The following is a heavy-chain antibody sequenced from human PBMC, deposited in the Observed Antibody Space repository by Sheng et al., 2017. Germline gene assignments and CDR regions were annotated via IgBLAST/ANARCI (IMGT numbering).Heavy chain of an antibody. CDR3: ARDQGGNYTPGGY. D-gene: IGHD1-26*01. Sequence: QVQLVESGGGVVQPGRSLRLSCAASGFTFSSYAMHWVRQAPGKGLEWVALISIDGSNKYYADSVKGRFTISRDNSKNTLFLQMNSLRTEDTVVYYCARDQGGNYTPGGYWGQGTLVTVSS. CDR2: ISIDGSNK. J-gene: IGHJ4*02. V-gene: IGHV3-30*04. CDR1: GFTFSSYA.